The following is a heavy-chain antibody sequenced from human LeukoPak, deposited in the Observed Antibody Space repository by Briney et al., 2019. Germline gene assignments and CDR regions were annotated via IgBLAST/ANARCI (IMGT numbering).Heavy chain of an antibody. Sequence: PGGSLRLSCAASGFTFSSYAMSGVRQAPGKGLEWVSAISGSGGSTYYADSVKGRFTISRDNSKNTLYLQMNSLRAEDTAVYYCAKDDGGGYDQIDYWGQGTLVTVSS. V-gene: IGHV3-23*01. CDR2: ISGSGGST. D-gene: IGHD5-12*01. CDR1: GFTFSSYA. J-gene: IGHJ4*02. CDR3: AKDDGGGYDQIDY.